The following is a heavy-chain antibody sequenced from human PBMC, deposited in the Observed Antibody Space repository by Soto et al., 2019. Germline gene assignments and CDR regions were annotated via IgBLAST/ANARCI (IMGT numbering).Heavy chain of an antibody. CDR2: ISGSGRTT. Sequence: EVQLLESGGGLVQPGGSLRLSCAGSGFTFSSYAMSWVRQAPGKGLEWVSAISGSGRTTSYADSVKGRFTISRDNSKNTLYLQVNSLRAEDTAVYYCAKDYDTLTGYYTNWFDPWGQGTRVTVSS. CDR3: AKDYDTLTGYYTNWFDP. CDR1: GFTFSSYA. D-gene: IGHD3-9*01. V-gene: IGHV3-23*01. J-gene: IGHJ5*02.